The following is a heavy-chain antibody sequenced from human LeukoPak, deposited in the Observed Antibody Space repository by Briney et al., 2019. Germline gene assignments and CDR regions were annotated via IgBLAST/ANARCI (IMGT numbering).Heavy chain of an antibody. V-gene: IGHV4-39*01. CDR3: VTNGTVTVAGTKFNYFDY. J-gene: IGHJ4*02. CDR1: GGSISISTYY. CDR2: IYHSGST. D-gene: IGHD6-19*01. Sequence: SETLSLTCTVSGGSISISTYYWGWIRQPPGKGLEWIGSIYHSGSTHYNPSLRSRVTMSVDTSKNQFALKVTAVTAADTAVYYCVTNGTVTVAGTKFNYFDYWGQGALVTVSS.